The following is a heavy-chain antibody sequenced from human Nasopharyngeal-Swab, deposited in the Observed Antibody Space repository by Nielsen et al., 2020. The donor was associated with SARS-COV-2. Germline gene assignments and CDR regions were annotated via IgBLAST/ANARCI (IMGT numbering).Heavy chain of an antibody. V-gene: IGHV3-9*01. CDR2: ISWNSNNI. CDR1: GFIFDDYA. Sequence: SLKISCAASGFIFDDYAMHWVRQAPGKGLEGVSGISWNSNNIAYADSVKGRFTISRDNARNSLYLQMNSLRAEDTAFYYCAKDIFCATMSCSTSGFDPWGQGTLVTVSS. CDR3: AKDIFCATMSCSTSGFDP. D-gene: IGHD3-22*01. J-gene: IGHJ5*02.